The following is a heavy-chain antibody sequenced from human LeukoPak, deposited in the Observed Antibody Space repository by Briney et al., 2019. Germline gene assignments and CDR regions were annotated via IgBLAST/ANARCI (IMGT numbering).Heavy chain of an antibody. D-gene: IGHD3-16*01. V-gene: IGHV3-21*01. CDR3: ARAGLWGAWFDP. Sequence: PGGSLRLSCAASGFTFSSYSMNWVRQAPGKGLEWVSSISSSSSYIYYADSVKGRFTISRDNAKNSLYLQMNSLRAEDTDVYYCARAGLWGAWFDPWGQGTLVTVSS. CDR2: ISSSSSYI. J-gene: IGHJ5*02. CDR1: GFTFSSYS.